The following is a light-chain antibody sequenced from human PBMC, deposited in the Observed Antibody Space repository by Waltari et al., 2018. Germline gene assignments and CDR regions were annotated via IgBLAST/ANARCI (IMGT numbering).Light chain of an antibody. Sequence: DIQMTQSPSSLSASVGDRVTITCRASQGISSYLAWFQQKPGKAPKSLIYAASNLQSGVPSKFSGSGSGTDFTLTISSLQPEDFATYYCQQYNNYPLTFGGGTKVEIK. J-gene: IGKJ4*01. CDR1: QGISSY. CDR2: AAS. V-gene: IGKV1-16*02. CDR3: QQYNNYPLT.